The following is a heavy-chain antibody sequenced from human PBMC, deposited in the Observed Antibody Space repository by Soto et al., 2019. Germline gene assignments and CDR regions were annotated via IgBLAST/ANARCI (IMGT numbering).Heavy chain of an antibody. J-gene: IGHJ5*02. Sequence: PSETLSLTCTVSGGSISGHYWSWIRQPPGKGLQYIGYISYSGSTSYNPSLKSRVTISVDTSNNQFSLRLSSVTAADTAVYYCARDVGLQHDTGYYDFWSGKNNWFDPWGQGTLVTVSS. CDR1: GGSISGHY. CDR3: ARDVGLQHDTGYYDFWSGKNNWFDP. V-gene: IGHV4-59*11. D-gene: IGHD3-3*01. CDR2: ISYSGST.